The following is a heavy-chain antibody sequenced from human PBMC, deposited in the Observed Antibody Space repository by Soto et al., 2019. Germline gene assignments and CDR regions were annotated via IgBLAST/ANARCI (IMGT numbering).Heavy chain of an antibody. CDR2: LNPNGTFT. D-gene: IGHD7-27*01. Sequence: EVQLVESGGGLVQPGGSLRLSCAGSGFTFSGYWMHWVRQAPGKGPVWVSRLNPNGTFTTNADSVKGRFTISRDNAKNTVYLQMSSLRADDTAVYYCAGGGTSTTYWGLFYNWGQGTLVTVSS. V-gene: IGHV3-74*01. CDR3: AGGGTSTTYWGLFYN. J-gene: IGHJ4*02. CDR1: GFTFSGYW.